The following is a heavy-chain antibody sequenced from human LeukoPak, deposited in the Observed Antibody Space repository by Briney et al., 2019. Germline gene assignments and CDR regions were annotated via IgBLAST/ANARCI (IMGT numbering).Heavy chain of an antibody. J-gene: IGHJ4*02. V-gene: IGHV4-39*07. CDR3: GKDFPWGGNFDY. D-gene: IGHD3-16*01. CDR2: IYYSGST. CDR1: GGSISSSSYY. Sequence: SETLSLTCTVSGGSISSSSYYWGWIRQPPGKGLEWIGSIYYSGSTYYNPSLKSRVTISVDTSKNQFSLKLSSVTAADTAVYYWGKDFPWGGNFDYWGQGTLVPVSS.